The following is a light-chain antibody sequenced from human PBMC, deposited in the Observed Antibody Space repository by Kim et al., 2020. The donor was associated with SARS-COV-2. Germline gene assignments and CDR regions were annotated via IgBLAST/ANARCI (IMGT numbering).Light chain of an antibody. CDR2: YDR. CDR3: QVWDNGSDHVV. V-gene: IGLV3-21*04. J-gene: IGLJ2*01. CDR1: GGGRKG. Sequence: RDWITCGGNGGGRKGENGDQQGRGQSPVLVSYYDRIRPSGIPGRISGSKSGNTAALTISWSEAGDEADYYCQVWDNGSDHVVFGGGTQLTVL.